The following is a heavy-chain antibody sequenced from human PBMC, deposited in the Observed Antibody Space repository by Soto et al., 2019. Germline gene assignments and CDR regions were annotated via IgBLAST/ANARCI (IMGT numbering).Heavy chain of an antibody. V-gene: IGHV2-5*02. J-gene: IGHJ4*02. CDR2: IYWDDDK. Sequence: QITLKESGPTLVKPTQTLTLTCTFSGFSLSTNGVGVGWIRQPPGKALEWLAVIYWDDDKRYSPSLKSRLTITKDTSQNQVVLTMTNMDPVDTATYYCAHKNYGDYPTDYWGQGTLVTVSS. D-gene: IGHD4-17*01. CDR1: GFSLSTNGVG. CDR3: AHKNYGDYPTDY.